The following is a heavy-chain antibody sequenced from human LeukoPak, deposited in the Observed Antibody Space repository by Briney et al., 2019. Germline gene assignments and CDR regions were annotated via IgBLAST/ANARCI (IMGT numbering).Heavy chain of an antibody. Sequence: WETLSLTCAVYGGSFSGYYWSWIRQPPGKGPEWIGEINHSGSTNYNASLKSRVTISVDTSKNQFSLKLSSVTAADTAVYYCARGGYDFWSGTYKKKGIDYWGQGTLVTVSS. CDR2: INHSGST. CDR1: GGSFSGYY. J-gene: IGHJ4*02. V-gene: IGHV4-34*01. D-gene: IGHD3-3*01. CDR3: ARGGYDFWSGTYKKKGIDY.